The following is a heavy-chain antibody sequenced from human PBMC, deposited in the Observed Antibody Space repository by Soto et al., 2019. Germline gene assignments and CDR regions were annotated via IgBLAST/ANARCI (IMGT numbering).Heavy chain of an antibody. CDR1: GFTFSSYA. Sequence: EVPLLESGGGLVQPGGSLRLSCAASGFTFSSYAMSWVRQAPGKGLEWVSAISGSGGSTYYADSVKGRFTISRDNSKNTLYLQMNSLRAEDTAVYYCAKDKAVVVPAAPRNWFDPWGQGTLVTVSS. D-gene: IGHD2-2*01. J-gene: IGHJ5*02. CDR3: AKDKAVVVPAAPRNWFDP. CDR2: ISGSGGST. V-gene: IGHV3-23*01.